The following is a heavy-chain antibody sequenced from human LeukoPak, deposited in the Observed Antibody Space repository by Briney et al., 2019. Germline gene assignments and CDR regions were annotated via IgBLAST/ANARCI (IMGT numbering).Heavy chain of an antibody. Sequence: SETLSLTCAVSGGSISSSNWWSWVRQPPGKGLEWIGEIYHSGSTNYNPSLKSRVTISVDKSKNQFSLKLSSVTAADTAVYYRATIGPWYRYYYMDVWGKGTTVTVSS. CDR2: IYHSGST. V-gene: IGHV4-4*02. D-gene: IGHD6-13*01. J-gene: IGHJ6*03. CDR1: GGSISSSNW. CDR3: ATIGPWYRYYYMDV.